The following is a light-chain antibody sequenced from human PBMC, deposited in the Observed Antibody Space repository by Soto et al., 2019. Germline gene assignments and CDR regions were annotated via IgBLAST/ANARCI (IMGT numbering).Light chain of an antibody. CDR1: TSDIDNYDS. V-gene: IGLV2-18*01. Sequence: QSALTQPPSVSGSPGQSVTISCTGTTSDIDNYDSVSWYQQAPGTAPKLIIHDVNNRPSGAPDRFSGSTSGNTASLTISRLQAEDETDYFCSLYTSNGSLIFGPGTKLTVL. CDR2: DVN. J-gene: IGLJ1*01. CDR3: SLYTSNGSLI.